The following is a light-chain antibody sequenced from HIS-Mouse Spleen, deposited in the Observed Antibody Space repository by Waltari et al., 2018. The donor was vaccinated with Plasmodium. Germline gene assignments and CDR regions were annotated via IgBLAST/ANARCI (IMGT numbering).Light chain of an antibody. CDR3: QQYGSSPYT. J-gene: IGKJ2*01. CDR1: QSVSSSD. CDR2: GAS. V-gene: IGKV3-20*01. Sequence: ELVLTQSPGTLSLSQGERATLSCRASQSVSSSDLAWYQQKPGQAPRLLIYGASSRATGIPDRFSGSGSGTDFTLTISRLEPEDFAVYYCQQYGSSPYTFGQGTKLEIK.